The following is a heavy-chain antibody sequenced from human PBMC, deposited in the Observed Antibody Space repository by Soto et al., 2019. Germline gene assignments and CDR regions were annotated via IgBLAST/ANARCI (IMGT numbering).Heavy chain of an antibody. CDR3: AKSRGDRWSTCSFDA. Sequence: EVQLLESGGGLVQPGGSLKLSCAASGFSFDSHSMSWVRQAPGKGLEWVAGISGSGYSKYHADSVRGRFTISRDNSWNTLNLQMNSLRAEDTALYYCAKSRGDRWSTCSFDAWGQGTVVTVSS. D-gene: IGHD1-26*01. J-gene: IGHJ4*02. CDR1: GFSFDSHS. V-gene: IGHV3-23*01. CDR2: ISGSGYSK.